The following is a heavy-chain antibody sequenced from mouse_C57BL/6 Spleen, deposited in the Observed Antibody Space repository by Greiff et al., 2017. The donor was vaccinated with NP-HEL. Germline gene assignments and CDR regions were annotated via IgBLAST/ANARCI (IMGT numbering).Heavy chain of an antibody. J-gene: IGHJ2*01. D-gene: IGHD2-3*01. Sequence: EVQVVESGGGLVKPGGSLKLSCAASGFTFSDYGMHWVRQAPEKGLEWVAYISSGSSTIYYADTVKGRFTISRDNAKNTLFLQMTSLRSEDTAMYYCARSIYDGYCFDYWGQGTTLTVSS. CDR1: GFTFSDYG. CDR3: ARSIYDGYCFDY. CDR2: ISSGSSTI. V-gene: IGHV5-17*01.